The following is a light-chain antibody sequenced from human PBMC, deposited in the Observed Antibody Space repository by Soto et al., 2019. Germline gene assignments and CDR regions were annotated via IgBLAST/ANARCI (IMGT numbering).Light chain of an antibody. Sequence: DIKMSQSPSSLSASVGDRVTITCRASQGISNYLAWYQQKPGKVPKLLIYDASNLGAGVPSRFRGSGSGTDFTFTISRLQPEDIATYYCQQYENLPTFGQGTLLEIK. CDR1: QGISNY. CDR3: QQYENLPT. V-gene: IGKV1-33*01. CDR2: DAS. J-gene: IGKJ5*01.